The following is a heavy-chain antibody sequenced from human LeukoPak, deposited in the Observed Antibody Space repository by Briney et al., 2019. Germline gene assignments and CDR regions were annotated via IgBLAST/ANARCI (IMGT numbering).Heavy chain of an antibody. Sequence: SETLSLTCAVYGGSFSGYYWSWIRQPPGKGLEWIGSIYYSGSTYYNPSLKSRVTISVDTSKNQFSLKLSSVTAADTAVYYCARETPDDSSGYPSSNWFDPWGQGTLVTVSS. J-gene: IGHJ5*02. CDR3: ARETPDDSSGYPSSNWFDP. D-gene: IGHD3-22*01. V-gene: IGHV4-34*01. CDR2: IYYSGST. CDR1: GGSFSGYY.